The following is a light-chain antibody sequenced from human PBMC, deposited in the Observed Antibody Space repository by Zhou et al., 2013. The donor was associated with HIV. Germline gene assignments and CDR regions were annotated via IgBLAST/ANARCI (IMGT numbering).Light chain of an antibody. Sequence: EIVLTQSPGTLSLSPGERATLSCRASQSVSSSYLAWFQQRPGQAPSLLIHGASRRATGIPDRFSGIGSETDFTLSISRLEPEDFGVYFCQQYASSPITFGQGTRLEIK. CDR1: QSVSSSY. CDR2: GAS. V-gene: IGKV3-20*01. CDR3: QQYASSPIT. J-gene: IGKJ5*01.